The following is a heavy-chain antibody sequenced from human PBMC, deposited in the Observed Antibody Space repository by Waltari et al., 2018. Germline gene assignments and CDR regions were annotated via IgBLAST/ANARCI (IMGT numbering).Heavy chain of an antibody. J-gene: IGHJ5*02. Sequence: QVQLQQWGAGLLKPSETLSLTCAVYGGSFSGYYWSWIRKPPGKGLEWIGEINHSGSTNYNPSLKSRVTISVDTSKNQFSLKLSSVTAADTAVYYCARGGVLTYYDFWSGYSGLFDPWGQGTLVTVSS. D-gene: IGHD3-3*01. CDR1: GGSFSGYY. V-gene: IGHV4-34*01. CDR2: INHSGST. CDR3: ARGGVLTYYDFWSGYSGLFDP.